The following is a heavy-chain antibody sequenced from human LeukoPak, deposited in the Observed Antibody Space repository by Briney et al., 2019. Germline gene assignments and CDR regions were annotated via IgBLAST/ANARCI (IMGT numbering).Heavy chain of an antibody. D-gene: IGHD3-16*01. CDR1: GFTFSTYG. CDR3: AKDKTWGYFDY. Sequence: GGSLRLSCAASGFTFSTYGMHRVRQAPGKGLEWVAVISYDGSNKYYADSVKGRFTISRDNSKNTLYLQMNSLRAEDTAVYYCAKDKTWGYFDYWGQGTLVTVSS. J-gene: IGHJ4*02. V-gene: IGHV3-30*18. CDR2: ISYDGSNK.